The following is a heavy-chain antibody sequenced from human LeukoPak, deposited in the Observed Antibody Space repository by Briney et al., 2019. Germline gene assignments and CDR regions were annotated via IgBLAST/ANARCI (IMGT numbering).Heavy chain of an antibody. J-gene: IGHJ4*02. CDR2: ISGRSGTI. CDR3: ARDRLTSGSYFFDY. V-gene: IGHV3-48*01. Sequence: PGGSLRLSCAASAFTFSDYSMNWVRQAPGKGLEWISYISGRSGTIYYADSVRGRFTISRDNAKNSMYLQMNSLRAEDTAVYYCARDRLTSGSYFFDYWGQGTLVTVSS. CDR1: AFTFSDYS. D-gene: IGHD1-26*01.